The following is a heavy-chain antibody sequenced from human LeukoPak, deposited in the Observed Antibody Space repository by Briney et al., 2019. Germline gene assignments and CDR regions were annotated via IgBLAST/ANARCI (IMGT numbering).Heavy chain of an antibody. D-gene: IGHD7-27*01. Sequence: GGSLRLSCAASGFTFSDYYMSWVRQAPGKGLEWVSSISSSSSYIYYADSVKGRFTISRDNAKNSLYPQMNSLRAEDTAVYYCAKAGPLGAFDYWGQGTLVTVSS. CDR3: AKAGPLGAFDY. J-gene: IGHJ4*02. CDR1: GFTFSDYY. CDR2: ISSSSSYI. V-gene: IGHV3-21*01.